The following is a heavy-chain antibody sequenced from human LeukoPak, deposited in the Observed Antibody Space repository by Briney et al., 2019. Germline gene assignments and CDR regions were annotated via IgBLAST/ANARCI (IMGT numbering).Heavy chain of an antibody. J-gene: IGHJ4*02. V-gene: IGHV1-18*01. CDR1: GYTFTSYG. CDR3: ASSRNIAAAGTKPDY. CDR2: ISAYNGNT. D-gene: IGHD6-13*01. Sequence: GASVTVSCKASGYTFTSYGISWVRQAPGQGLEWMGWISAYNGNTNYAQKLQGRVTMTTDTSTSTAYMELRSLRSDDTAVYYCASSRNIAAAGTKPDYWGQGNLGTGSS.